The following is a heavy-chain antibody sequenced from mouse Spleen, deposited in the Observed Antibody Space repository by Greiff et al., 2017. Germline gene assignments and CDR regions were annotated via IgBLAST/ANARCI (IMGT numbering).Heavy chain of an antibody. CDR3: ARGGTKGDYFDY. Sequence: QVQLKESGAELVKPGASVKMSCKASGYTFTTYPIEWMKQNHGKSLEWIGNFHPYNDDTKYNEKFKGKATLTVEKSSSTVYLELSRLTSDDSAVYYCARGGTKGDYFDYWGQGTTRTVSS. CDR1: GYTFTTYP. J-gene: IGHJ2*01. D-gene: IGHD1-3*01. V-gene: IGHV1-47*01. CDR2: FHPYNDDT.